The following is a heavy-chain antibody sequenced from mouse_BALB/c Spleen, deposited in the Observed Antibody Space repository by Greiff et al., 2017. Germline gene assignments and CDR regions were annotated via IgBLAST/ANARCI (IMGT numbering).Heavy chain of an antibody. V-gene: IGHV5-17*02. CDR2: ISSGSSTI. CDR3: ARSQTGTYYAMDY. J-gene: IGHJ4*01. Sequence: EVKLVESGGGLVQPGGSRKLSCAASGFTFSSFGMHWVRQAPEKGLEWVAYISSGSSTIYYADTVKGRFTISRDNPKNTLFLQMTSLRSEDTAMYYCARSQTGTYYAMDYWGQGTSVTVAS. D-gene: IGHD4-1*01. CDR1: GFTFSSFG.